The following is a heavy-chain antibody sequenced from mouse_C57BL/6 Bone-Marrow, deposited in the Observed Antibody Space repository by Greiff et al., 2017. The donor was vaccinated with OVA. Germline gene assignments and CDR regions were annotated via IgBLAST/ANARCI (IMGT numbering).Heavy chain of an antibody. CDR2: INPYNGGT. D-gene: IGHD2-4*01. J-gene: IGHJ1*03. V-gene: IGHV1-19*01. CDR1: GYTFTDYY. Sequence: EVQLQQSGPVLVKPGASVKMSCKASGYTFTDYYMNWVKQSHGQSLEWIGVINPYNGGTSYNPKFPGKATLTVDKSSSTAYMGRNSLTSEDSAVYYCARVVYYDCYWYFDVWGTGTTVTVSS. CDR3: ARVVYYDCYWYFDV.